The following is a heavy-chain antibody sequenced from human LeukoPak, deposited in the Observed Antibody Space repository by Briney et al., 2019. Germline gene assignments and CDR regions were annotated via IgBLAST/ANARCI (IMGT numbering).Heavy chain of an antibody. Sequence: PSQTPSLTCTVSGGSISSGDCYWSWIRQPPGKGLEWIGFVYYRGNTYYNPSLKSRVTISIDTVKDQFSLRLTSVTAADTAVYYCARVAAHWFDPWGHGNLVTVSS. CDR2: VYYRGNT. CDR1: GGSISSGDCY. D-gene: IGHD6-25*01. V-gene: IGHV4-30-4*01. J-gene: IGHJ5*02. CDR3: ARVAAHWFDP.